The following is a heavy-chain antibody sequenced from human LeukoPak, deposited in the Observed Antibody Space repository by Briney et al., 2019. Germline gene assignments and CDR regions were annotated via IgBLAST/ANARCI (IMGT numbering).Heavy chain of an antibody. CDR3: ARGTGYYYYYYMDV. J-gene: IGHJ6*03. Sequence: RASVKVSCKASGGTFGSYAISWVRQAPGQGLEWMGGIIPIFGTANYAQKFQGRVTITADESTSTAYMELSSLRSGDTAVYYCARGTGYYYYYYMDVWGKGTTVTISS. CDR1: GGTFGSYA. D-gene: IGHD3/OR15-3a*01. V-gene: IGHV1-69*13. CDR2: IIPIFGTA.